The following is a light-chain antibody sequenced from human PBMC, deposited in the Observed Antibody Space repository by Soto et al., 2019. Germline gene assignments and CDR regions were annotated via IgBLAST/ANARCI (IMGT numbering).Light chain of an antibody. V-gene: IGKV1-39*01. J-gene: IGKJ2*01. Sequence: DIQMTQSPSSLSASVGDRVTITCRASQIISSYLNWYQQKPGKAPKLLIYAASSLQSGVPSRFSGSGSGTDFTLTISSLQPEDFATYYCQQSYSTPRTCGQGTKLEIK. CDR1: QIISSY. CDR3: QQSYSTPRT. CDR2: AAS.